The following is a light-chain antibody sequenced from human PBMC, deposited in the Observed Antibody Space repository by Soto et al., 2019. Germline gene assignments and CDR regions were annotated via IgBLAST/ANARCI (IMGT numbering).Light chain of an antibody. CDR1: QSFXNW. CDR2: XAS. CDR3: QQYTAHWT. J-gene: IGKJ1*01. V-gene: IGKV1-5*01. Sequence: IQMTQCPSTLPASVGDSVTMTCRASQSFXNWVAWFQVKPGTATQPLNYXASNLQSGVPSSFSGSGCGTEFTITISRLQANDAATYYCQQYTAHWTFGQGTKVDIK.